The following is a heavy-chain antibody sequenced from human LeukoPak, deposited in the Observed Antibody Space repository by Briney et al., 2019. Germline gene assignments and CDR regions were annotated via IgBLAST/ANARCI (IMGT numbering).Heavy chain of an antibody. V-gene: IGHV3-23*01. CDR3: AKAVLLWDEYYFDY. CDR1: GFTCSSYA. J-gene: IGHJ4*02. Sequence: PGGSLRLSCAASGFTCSSYAMSGVPHAPGKGLECVSAISGSCGSTYYAVSVKGRFTISRDNSKNTLYLQMNSLRAEDTAVYYCAKAVLLWDEYYFDYWGQGTLVTVSS. CDR2: ISGSCGST. D-gene: IGHD3-10*01.